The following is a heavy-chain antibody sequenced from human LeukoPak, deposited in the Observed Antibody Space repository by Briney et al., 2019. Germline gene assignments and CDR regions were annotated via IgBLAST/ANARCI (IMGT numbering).Heavy chain of an antibody. D-gene: IGHD6-6*01. CDR1: GYTFTSYY. CDR2: INPSGGST. CDR3: ARVYSSYSAARYYFDY. J-gene: IGHJ4*02. V-gene: IGHV1-46*01. Sequence: ASVKVSCKASGYTFTSYYMHWVRQAPGQGLEWMGIINPSGGSTSYAQKFQGRITMTRDTSTSTVYMEQSSLRSEDTAVYYCARVYSSYSAARYYFDYWGQGTLVIVSS.